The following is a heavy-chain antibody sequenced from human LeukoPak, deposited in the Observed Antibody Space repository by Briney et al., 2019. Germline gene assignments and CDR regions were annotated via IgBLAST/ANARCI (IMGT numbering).Heavy chain of an antibody. D-gene: IGHD1-1*01. CDR1: GFTFRSFV. V-gene: IGHV3-30-3*01. J-gene: IGHJ4*02. Sequence: GGSLRLSCAASGFTFRSFVMHWVRQAPGKGLEWVAAISYEDGTNKYYADSVKGRFTISRDNSKTTLFLQMNGLRDEDTAVYYCARYTNGFDYWGQGNLVTVSS. CDR2: ISYEDGTNK. CDR3: ARYTNGFDY.